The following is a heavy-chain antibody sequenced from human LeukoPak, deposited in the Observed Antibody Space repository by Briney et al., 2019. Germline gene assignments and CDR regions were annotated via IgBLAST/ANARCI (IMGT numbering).Heavy chain of an antibody. CDR2: INPNSGAT. J-gene: IGHJ4*02. CDR3: ARARREWEPPLLDY. CDR1: GYTLTGYY. V-gene: IGHV1-2*02. D-gene: IGHD1-26*01. Sequence: ASVKVSCKASGYTLTGYYIHWVRQAPGQGLEWMGWINPNSGATTYAQKFQGRVAMTRDTSISTAYMELSRLGSDDTAVFYCARARREWEPPLLDYWGQGTLVTVSS.